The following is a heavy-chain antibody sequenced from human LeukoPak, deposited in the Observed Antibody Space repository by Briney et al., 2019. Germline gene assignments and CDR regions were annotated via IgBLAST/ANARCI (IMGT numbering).Heavy chain of an antibody. CDR2: IYHSGST. D-gene: IGHD2-2*01. Sequence: PSETLSLTCTVSGYSISSGYYWGWIRQPPGKGLEWIGSIYHSGSTYYNPSLKSRVTISVDTSKNQFSLKLSSVTAADTAVYYCARRPVTDIVVVPAAPDLTYFDYWGQVTLVTVSS. CDR1: GYSISSGYY. J-gene: IGHJ4*02. CDR3: ARRPVTDIVVVPAAPDLTYFDY. V-gene: IGHV4-38-2*02.